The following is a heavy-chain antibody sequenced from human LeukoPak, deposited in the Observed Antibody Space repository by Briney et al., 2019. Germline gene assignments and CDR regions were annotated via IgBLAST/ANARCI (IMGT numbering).Heavy chain of an antibody. J-gene: IGHJ4*02. CDR2: ISYDGSNK. V-gene: IGHV3-30*18. D-gene: IGHD1-1*01. Sequence: GGSLRLSCAASGFTFSSYGMHWVRQAPGKGLEWVAVISYDGSNKYYADSVKGRFTISRDNSKNTLYLQMNSLRAEDTAVYYCAKGRYRTTGTTMIDYWGQGTLVTVSS. CDR1: GFTFSSYG. CDR3: AKGRYRTTGTTMIDY.